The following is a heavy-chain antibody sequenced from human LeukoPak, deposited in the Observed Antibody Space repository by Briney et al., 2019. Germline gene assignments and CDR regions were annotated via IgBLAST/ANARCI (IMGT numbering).Heavy chain of an antibody. Sequence: PGGSLRLSCTASGFTFSDCDMNWFRQAPGKGLEWVSSISYRTSHIYYADSVKGRFTISRDNAKNSPYLQMDSLRAEDTAVYFCGRAFPPLRTAAAGDYWGQGTLVTVSS. V-gene: IGHV3-21*01. CDR1: GFTFSDCD. CDR2: ISYRTSHI. J-gene: IGHJ4*02. CDR3: GRAFPPLRTAAAGDY. D-gene: IGHD6-13*01.